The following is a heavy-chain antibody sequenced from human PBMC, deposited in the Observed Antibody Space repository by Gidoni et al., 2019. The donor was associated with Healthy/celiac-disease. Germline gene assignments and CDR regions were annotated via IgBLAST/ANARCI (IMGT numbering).Heavy chain of an antibody. CDR3: ARGSGLAVVTAIPQRGGLSYYYYGVDV. CDR2: IYTSGST. Sequence: QVQLQESGPGLVKPSQTLSLTCTVSGGSISSGSYYWSWIRQPAGKGLEWIGRIYTSGSTNYNPSLKSRVTISVDTSKNQFSLKLSSVTAADTAVYYCARGSGLAVVTAIPQRGGLSYYYYGVDVWGQGTTVTVSS. J-gene: IGHJ6*02. CDR1: GGSISSGSYY. V-gene: IGHV4-61*02. D-gene: IGHD2-21*02.